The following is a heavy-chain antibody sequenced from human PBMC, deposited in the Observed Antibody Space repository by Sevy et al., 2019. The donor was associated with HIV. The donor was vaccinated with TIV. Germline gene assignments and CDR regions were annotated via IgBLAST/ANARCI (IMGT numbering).Heavy chain of an antibody. J-gene: IGHJ4*02. V-gene: IGHV3-23*01. CDR1: GFTFSNYA. Sequence: GGSLRLSCAASGFTFSNYAMNWVRQAPGKGLEWVSGISGSGGSVTKTNYADSVKGRFTISRDDSKNSLFLRLNRLRAEDTAIYYCARKYDSSGYFDYWGQGTLVTVSS. CDR2: ISGSGGSVTKT. CDR3: ARKYDSSGYFDY. D-gene: IGHD3-22*01.